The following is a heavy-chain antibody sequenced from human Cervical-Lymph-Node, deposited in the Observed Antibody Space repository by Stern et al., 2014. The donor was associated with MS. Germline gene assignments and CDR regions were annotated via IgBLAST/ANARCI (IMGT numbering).Heavy chain of an antibody. CDR1: GFSFSRYA. CDR2: IWYDGSNP. J-gene: IGHJ4*02. V-gene: IGHV3-33*01. D-gene: IGHD6-13*01. CDR3: ASAYSSSHYYFDY. Sequence: VQLVESGGGVVQPGRSLRLSCAASGFSFSRYAMHWVRQAPGKGLEWVALIWYDGSNPYYADSVTGRFTISRDNFKNTLYLQMNSLRAEDTAVYYCASAYSSSHYYFDYWCQGTLVTVSS.